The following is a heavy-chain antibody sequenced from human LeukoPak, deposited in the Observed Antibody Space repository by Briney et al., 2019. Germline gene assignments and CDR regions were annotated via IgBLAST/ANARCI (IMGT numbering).Heavy chain of an antibody. D-gene: IGHD3-10*01. CDR1: GYTLTELS. Sequence: ASVKVSCKVSGYTLTELSMHWVRQAPGKGLEWMGGFDPEDGETIYAQKFQGRVTMTEDTSTDTAYMELSSLRSEDTAVYYCATGPMVRGVIITGYFDYWGQGTLVTVSS. CDR3: ATGPMVRGVIITGYFDY. CDR2: FDPEDGET. J-gene: IGHJ4*02. V-gene: IGHV1-24*01.